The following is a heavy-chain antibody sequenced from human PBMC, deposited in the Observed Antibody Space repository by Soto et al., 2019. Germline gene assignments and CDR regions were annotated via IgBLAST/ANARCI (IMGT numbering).Heavy chain of an antibody. V-gene: IGHV3-23*01. J-gene: IGHJ4*02. CDR1: GFTFSSYA. D-gene: IGHD2-15*01. CDR3: ARDRGPNIVVVVAAVDY. CDR2: ISGSGGST. Sequence: EVQLLESGGGLVQPGGSLRLSCAASGFTFSSYAMSWVRQAPGKGLEWVSAISGSGGSTYYADSVKGRFTISRDNSKNTLYLQMNSLRAEDTAVYYCARDRGPNIVVVVAAVDYWGQGTLVTVSS.